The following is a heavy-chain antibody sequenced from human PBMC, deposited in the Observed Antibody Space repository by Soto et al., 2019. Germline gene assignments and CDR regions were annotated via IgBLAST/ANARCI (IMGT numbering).Heavy chain of an antibody. V-gene: IGHV3-15*07. J-gene: IGHJ4*02. CDR3: TTDVAVLPPVPRESWYGSGFSTV. CDR2: IRSKTNGGTA. D-gene: IGHD3-10*01. Sequence: EVHLVESGGGLVKPGGSLRLSCAASGFTFTKDWMNWVRQAPGKGLEWVGRIRSKTNGGTADYAAPVNGRFIFSRDDAARMLYLQMEGPKTEDTPVYYCTTDVAVLPPVPRESWYGSGFSTVWGRGTRVTVSA. CDR1: GFTFTKDW.